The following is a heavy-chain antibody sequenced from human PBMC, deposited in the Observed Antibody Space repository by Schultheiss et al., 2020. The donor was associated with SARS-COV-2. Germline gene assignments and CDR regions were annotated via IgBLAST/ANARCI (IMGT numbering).Heavy chain of an antibody. CDR2: ISGSGGST. D-gene: IGHD3-16*01. V-gene: IGHV3-23*01. J-gene: IGHJ4*02. CDR1: GFTFSSYA. Sequence: GGSLRLSCAASGFTFSSYAMNWVRQAPGKGLEWVSAISGSGGSTYYADSVKGRFTISRDNSKNTLYLQMYSLRAEDTAVYYCAGEGFGGVGAGVYNYWGQGTLVTVSS. CDR3: AGEGFGGVGAGVYNY.